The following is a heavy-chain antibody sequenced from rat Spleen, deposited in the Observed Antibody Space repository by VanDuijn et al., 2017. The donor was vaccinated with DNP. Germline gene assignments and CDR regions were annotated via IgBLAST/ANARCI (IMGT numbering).Heavy chain of an antibody. V-gene: IGHV2-16*01. D-gene: IGHD1-11*01. CDR1: GFSLTSYG. CDR3: ARWEGINAY. CDR2: IWRGGDT. J-gene: IGHJ3*01. Sequence: QVQLQESGPGLVQPSQTLSLTCTVSGFSLTSYGVTWVRQPPGKGLEWIGAIWRGGDTDYISTLRSRLSISRDTSKSQVFLKMDSLQTEDTAMYFCARWEGINAYWGQGTLVTVSS.